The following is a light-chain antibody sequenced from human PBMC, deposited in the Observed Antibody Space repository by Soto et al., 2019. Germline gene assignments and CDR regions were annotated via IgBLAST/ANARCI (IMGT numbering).Light chain of an antibody. Sequence: DIQMTQSPSTLSASVGDRVTITCRASQSIRSWLAWYQQKPGRAPRLLIYKASSLESGVPSRFIGSGSGTDFPLTISSLQPDDFANYYCQQYNSYSWTFGQGTKVEI. J-gene: IGKJ1*01. CDR2: KAS. CDR3: QQYNSYSWT. CDR1: QSIRSW. V-gene: IGKV1-5*03.